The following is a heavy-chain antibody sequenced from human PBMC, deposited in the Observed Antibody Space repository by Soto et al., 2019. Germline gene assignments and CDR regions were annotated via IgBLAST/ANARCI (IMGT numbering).Heavy chain of an antibody. CDR2: INAGNGNT. CDR1: GYTFTSYA. CDR3: ASSYSNYALIDYYYYGMDV. J-gene: IGHJ6*02. V-gene: IGHV1-3*01. Sequence: ASLKVSCKASGYTFTSYAMHWVRQAPGQRLEWMGWINAGNGNTKYSQKFQGRVTITRDTSASTAYMELSSLRSEDTAVYYCASSYSNYALIDYYYYGMDVWGQGTTVTAP. D-gene: IGHD4-4*01.